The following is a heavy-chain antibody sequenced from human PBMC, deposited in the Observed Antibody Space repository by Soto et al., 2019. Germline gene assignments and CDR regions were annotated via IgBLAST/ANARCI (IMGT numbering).Heavy chain of an antibody. V-gene: IGHV4-34*01. J-gene: IGHJ3*02. CDR1: GGPFSGYY. D-gene: IGHD2-15*01. CDR3: ARGRISGGRNDVSDI. Sequence: TSETLSLTCTVSGGPFSGYYWAWIRQPPRKGLEWIGEISHSGSTNYNPSLKTRVTISADTSKNQFSLKLSSVTAADTAVYYCARGRISGGRNDVSDIWGQGTMVTVSS. CDR2: ISHSGST.